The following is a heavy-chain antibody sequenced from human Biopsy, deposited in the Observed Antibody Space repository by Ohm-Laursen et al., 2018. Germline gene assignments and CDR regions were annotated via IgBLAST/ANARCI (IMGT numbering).Heavy chain of an antibody. Sequence: EASVKVSCKTSGDSFTSYAIGWVRQAPGQGLEWMGWINAKTGDTNYAQKFQGRVTMTRDTSISTAYVDLSSLRSDDTAVYYCTRGGYYYDSLAYYYWFDPWGQGTLVTVSS. CDR3: TRGGYYYDSLAYYYWFDP. J-gene: IGHJ5*02. V-gene: IGHV1-2*02. D-gene: IGHD3-22*01. CDR2: INAKTGDT. CDR1: GDSFTSYA.